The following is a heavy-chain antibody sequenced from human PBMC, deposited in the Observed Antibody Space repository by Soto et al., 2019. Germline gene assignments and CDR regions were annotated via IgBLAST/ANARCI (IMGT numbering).Heavy chain of an antibody. CDR1: GYTFTSYD. CDR2: MNPNSGNT. J-gene: IGHJ6*02. V-gene: IGHV1-8*01. CDR3: ARAQDEGFWSGPSYYYYGMDV. D-gene: IGHD3-3*01. Sequence: DSLMVSCKASGYTFTSYDINWVRQATGQGLELMGWMNPNSGNTGYAQKFQGRVTMTRNTSISTAYMELSSLRSEDTAVYYCARAQDEGFWSGPSYYYYGMDVWGQGTTVTVSS.